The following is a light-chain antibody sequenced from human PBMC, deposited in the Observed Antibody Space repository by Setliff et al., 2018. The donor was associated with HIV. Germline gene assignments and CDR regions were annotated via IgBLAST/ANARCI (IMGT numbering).Light chain of an antibody. Sequence: LTQPASVSGSPGQSITISCTGTSSDVGGYNYVSWYQHHPGKAPKLMIYEVTNRPSGVSTRFSGSKSGNTASLTISGLQAEDDANYYCSSYTSTYTLYVFGTGTRSPS. J-gene: IGLJ1*01. V-gene: IGLV2-14*01. CDR2: EVT. CDR3: SSYTSTYTLYV. CDR1: SSDVGGYNY.